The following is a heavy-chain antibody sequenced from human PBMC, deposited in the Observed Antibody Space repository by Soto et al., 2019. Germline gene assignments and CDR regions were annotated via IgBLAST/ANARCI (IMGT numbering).Heavy chain of an antibody. J-gene: IGHJ5*02. D-gene: IGHD3-10*01. V-gene: IGHV4-39*01. CDR2: IYYSGST. CDR3: ARISWVRGVIVRWFDP. CDR1: GGSISSSSYY. Sequence: SETLSLTCTVSGGSISSSSYYWGWIRQPPGEGLEWIGSIYYSGSTYYNPSLKSRVTISVDTSKNQFSLKLSSVTAADTAVYYCARISWVRGVIVRWFDPWGQGTLVTVSS.